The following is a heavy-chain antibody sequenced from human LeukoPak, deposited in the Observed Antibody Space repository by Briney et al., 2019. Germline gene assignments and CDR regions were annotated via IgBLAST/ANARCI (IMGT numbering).Heavy chain of an antibody. CDR2: LGTGGDT. D-gene: IGHD4-17*01. V-gene: IGHV3-13*01. CDR3: ARGGPTGFDY. CDR1: GFTFSSYD. J-gene: IGHJ4*02. Sequence: GVLRLSCAASGFTFSSYDMHWVRQATGKGLEWVSGLGTGGDTYYAGSVKGRFTIYRENAKNSLYLQMNSLRAGDTAVYYCARGGPTGFDYWGQGTLVTVSS.